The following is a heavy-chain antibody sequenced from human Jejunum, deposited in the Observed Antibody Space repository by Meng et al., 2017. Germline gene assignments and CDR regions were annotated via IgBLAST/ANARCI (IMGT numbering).Heavy chain of an antibody. D-gene: IGHD3-3*01. CDR2: ISGSGTKI. J-gene: IGHJ1*01. CDR3: ARESPLYDFRSGLIMDTQYFQN. Sequence: GESLKISCAASGFTFSDYEMNWVRQAPGKGLECVSYISGSGTKIYYTDSVKGRFTISRDNAKNSLYLQMNSLRADDTAVYYCARESPLYDFRSGLIMDTQYFQNWGQGTLVTVSS. V-gene: IGHV3-48*03. CDR1: GFTFSDYE.